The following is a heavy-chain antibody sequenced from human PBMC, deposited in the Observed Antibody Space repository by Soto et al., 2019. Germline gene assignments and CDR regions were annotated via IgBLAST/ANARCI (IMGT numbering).Heavy chain of an antibody. D-gene: IGHD3-10*01. CDR3: AIDRVLRGFSHYYYMDV. CDR1: GFTFSSYS. Sequence: PGGSLRLSCAASGFTFSSYSMNWVRQAPGKGLEWVSYISSSSSTIYYADSVKGRFTISRDNAKNSLYLQMNSLRDEDTAVYYFAIDRVLRGFSHYYYMDVWGKGTTVTVSS. J-gene: IGHJ6*03. V-gene: IGHV3-48*02. CDR2: ISSSSSTI.